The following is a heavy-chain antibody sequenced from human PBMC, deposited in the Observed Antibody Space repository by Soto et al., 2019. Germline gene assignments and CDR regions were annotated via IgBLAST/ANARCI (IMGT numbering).Heavy chain of an antibody. D-gene: IGHD1-26*01. J-gene: IGHJ4*02. CDR3: AREGWPFDY. Sequence: GGSLRLSCAASGFTFSNYGMHWVRQAPGKGLEWVAVIWYDGSNKYYADSVKGRFTISRDNSKNSLYLQMNSLRDEDTAVYYCAREGWPFDYWGKGTLVTVSS. CDR1: GFTFSNYG. CDR2: IWYDGSNK. V-gene: IGHV3-33*01.